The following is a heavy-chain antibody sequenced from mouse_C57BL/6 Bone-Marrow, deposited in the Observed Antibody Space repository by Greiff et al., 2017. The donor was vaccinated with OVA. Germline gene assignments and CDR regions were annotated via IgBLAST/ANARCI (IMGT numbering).Heavy chain of an antibody. CDR1: GYSFTGYY. Sequence: EVQLQQSGPELVKPGASVKISCKASGYSFTGYYMNWVKQSPEKSLEWIGEINPSTGGTTYNQKLKAKATLTVDKSSSTAYMQLKSLTSEDSAVYYCARKEDYWGQGTTLTVSS. J-gene: IGHJ2*01. CDR2: INPSTGGT. CDR3: ARKEDY. V-gene: IGHV1-42*01.